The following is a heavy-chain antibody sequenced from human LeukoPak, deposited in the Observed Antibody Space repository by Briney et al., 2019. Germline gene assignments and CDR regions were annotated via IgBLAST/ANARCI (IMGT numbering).Heavy chain of an antibody. V-gene: IGHV3-30*18. Sequence: GGSLRLSCAASGFTFSTFGMHWVRQAPGKGLDWVALISYDVTNKNYADSVKGRFTISRDNSKNTLYLQMISLRAEDTAVYYCAKDGVSSSGWYSDYWGQGTLVTVSS. CDR3: AKDGVSSSGWYSDY. CDR2: ISYDVTNK. J-gene: IGHJ4*02. D-gene: IGHD6-19*01. CDR1: GFTFSTFG.